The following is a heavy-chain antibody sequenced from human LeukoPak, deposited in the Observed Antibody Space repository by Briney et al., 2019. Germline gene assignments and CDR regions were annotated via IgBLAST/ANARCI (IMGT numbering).Heavy chain of an antibody. CDR1: GGSISSGGHY. D-gene: IGHD6-19*01. CDR2: ISGTGST. Sequence: SQTLSLTCTVSGGSISSGGHYWSWIRQPAGKGLEYLGRISGTGSTYYNPSLKSRVTISVDTSKNQFSLKLSSVTAADTAVYYCARRPGGSLAVAGNRRRGAFDIWGQGTMVTVSS. J-gene: IGHJ3*02. CDR3: ARRPGGSLAVAGNRRRGAFDI. V-gene: IGHV4-61*02.